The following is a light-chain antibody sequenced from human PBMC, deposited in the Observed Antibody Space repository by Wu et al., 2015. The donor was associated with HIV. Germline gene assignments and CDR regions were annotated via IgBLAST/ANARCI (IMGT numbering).Light chain of an antibody. V-gene: IGKV1-5*03. J-gene: IGKJ1*01. Sequence: DIQMTQSPSTLSASVGDRVTITCRASQSISSWLAWYQQKPGKAPKLLIYKASSLESGVPSRFSGSGSGTEFTLTISSLQPDDSATYYCQQYNSHWTFGQGTKVEMK. CDR1: QSISSW. CDR3: QQYNSHWT. CDR2: KAS.